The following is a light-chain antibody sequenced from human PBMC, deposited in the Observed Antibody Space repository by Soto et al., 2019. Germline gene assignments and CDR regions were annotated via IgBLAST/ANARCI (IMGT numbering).Light chain of an antibody. CDR2: GAS. CDR3: QQYNNWPPLP. V-gene: IGKV3-15*01. J-gene: IGKJ4*01. Sequence: EIVMTQSPATLSVSPGERATLSCRASQSVSSNLAWYQQKPGQAPRLLIYGASTRATGIPASFSGSGSGTEFTLTLSRLQSEDFAVYYCQQYNNWPPLPFGGGTKVEIK. CDR1: QSVSSN.